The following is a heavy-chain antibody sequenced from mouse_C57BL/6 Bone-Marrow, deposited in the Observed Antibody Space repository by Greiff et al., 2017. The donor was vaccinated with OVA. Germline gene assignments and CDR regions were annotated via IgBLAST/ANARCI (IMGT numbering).Heavy chain of an antibody. CDR3: AIGGSCSCYYAMDY. V-gene: IGHV1-74*01. D-gene: IGHD1-1*01. J-gene: IGHJ4*01. Sequence: QVQLQQSGAELVKPGASLKVSCKASGYTFTNYWMPWVKQRPGQGLEWIGRIHPSYSDTNYNQKFKDKATLTVDTSSSTAYMQLSSLTSEDTAVDYCAIGGSCSCYYAMDYWGQGTSVTVSS. CDR2: IHPSYSDT. CDR1: GYTFTNYW.